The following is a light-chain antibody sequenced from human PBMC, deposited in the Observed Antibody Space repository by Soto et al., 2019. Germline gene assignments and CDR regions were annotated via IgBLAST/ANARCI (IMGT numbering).Light chain of an antibody. Sequence: EIVLTQSPGTLSLSPGEISILSCMASQSVSSNYLAWYRQRPGQAPSLLIYGASSRATGIPDRFSGSGSGTDFTLTISRLEPEDFAAYYCQQYGSSPRTFGQGTKVDIK. J-gene: IGKJ1*01. V-gene: IGKV3-20*01. CDR3: QQYGSSPRT. CDR1: QSVSSNY. CDR2: GAS.